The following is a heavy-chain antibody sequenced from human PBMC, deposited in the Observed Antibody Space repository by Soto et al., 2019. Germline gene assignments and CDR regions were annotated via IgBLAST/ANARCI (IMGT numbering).Heavy chain of an antibody. J-gene: IGHJ6*02. Sequence: QVQLVQSGAEVKKPGASVKVSCKASGYSFADYYMHWVRQAPGQGLEWMGWINPDSGGTNYAQKFQGRVTMTRDSSITTAYMELTGLRSDDTAVYYCARDQTTTVTINDYYGMDVWGQGTTVTVSS. CDR1: GYSFADYY. CDR3: ARDQTTTVTINDYYGMDV. CDR2: INPDSGGT. V-gene: IGHV1-2*02. D-gene: IGHD4-17*01.